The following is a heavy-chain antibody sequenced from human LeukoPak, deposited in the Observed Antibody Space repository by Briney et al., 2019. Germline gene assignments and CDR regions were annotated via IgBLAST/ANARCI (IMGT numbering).Heavy chain of an antibody. J-gene: IGHJ6*03. V-gene: IGHV1-69*05. CDR2: IIPIFGTA. Sequence: SVKVSCKASGGTFSSYAISWVRQAPGQGLEWMGGIIPIFGTANYAQKFQGRVTITTDESTSTAYMELSSPRSEDTAVYYCARGEGSGDERDYYYYYMDVWGKGTTVTVSS. D-gene: IGHD5-12*01. CDR1: GGTFSSYA. CDR3: ARGEGSGDERDYYYYYMDV.